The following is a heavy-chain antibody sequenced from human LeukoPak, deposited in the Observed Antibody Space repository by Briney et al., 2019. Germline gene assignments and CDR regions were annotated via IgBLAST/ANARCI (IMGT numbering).Heavy chain of an antibody. CDR1: GYGFTSYW. J-gene: IGHJ4*02. D-gene: IGHD6-13*01. V-gene: IGHV5-51*01. CDR3: ARQVENSSPDY. CDR2: IHPGDSDT. Sequence: GESLKISCKGSGYGFTSYWIGWVRQMPGKGLEWMGIIHPGDSDTRYSPSLQGQVTISADKSISTAYLQWSSLKASDTAMYYCARQVENSSPDYWGQGTLVTVSS.